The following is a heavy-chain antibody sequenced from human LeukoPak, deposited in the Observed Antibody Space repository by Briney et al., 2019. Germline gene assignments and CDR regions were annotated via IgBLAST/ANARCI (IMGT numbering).Heavy chain of an antibody. V-gene: IGHV1-18*01. CDR3: ARSPFPWLPLYCDY. D-gene: IGHD5-24*01. CDR2: ISAYNGNT. Sequence: ASVKVSCKASGYTFTSYGISWVRQAPGRGLEWMGWISAYNGNTNYAQKLQGRVTMTTDTSTSTAYMELRSLRSDDTAVYYCARSPFPWLPLYCDYWGQGTLVTVSS. CDR1: GYTFTSYG. J-gene: IGHJ4*02.